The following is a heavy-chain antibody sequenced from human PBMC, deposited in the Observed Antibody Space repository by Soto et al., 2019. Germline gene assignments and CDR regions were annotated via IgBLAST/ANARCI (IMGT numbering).Heavy chain of an antibody. CDR2: IFYSGSA. Sequence: TLSLTCTVSGGSISSSGYYWSWIRQHPGKGLEWIGYIFYSGSAYYNPSLRSRVSISVDTSKNQFSLKLSSVTAADTAVYYCGRGGGTIFGLFIINYYGMAFWGQGTTVTGSS. CDR1: GGSISSSGYY. D-gene: IGHD3-3*01. V-gene: IGHV4-31*03. J-gene: IGHJ6*01. CDR3: GRGGGTIFGLFIINYYGMAF.